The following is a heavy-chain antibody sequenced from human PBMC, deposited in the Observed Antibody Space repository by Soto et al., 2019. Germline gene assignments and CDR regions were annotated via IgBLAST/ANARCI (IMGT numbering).Heavy chain of an antibody. V-gene: IGHV3-23*01. CDR2: ITDSGASA. J-gene: IGHJ4*02. CDR1: GVTFDSYG. D-gene: IGHD2-21*01. Sequence: PGGSLTLSCAASGVTFDSYGMSWVRPPPGKGLEWVSIITDSGASAYYADSVKGRFTISRDNSKNTLFLQMNSLRANDTAIYYCAKHYCGTPGRYFHVWGQVTHLTVS. CDR3: AKHYCGTPGRYFHV.